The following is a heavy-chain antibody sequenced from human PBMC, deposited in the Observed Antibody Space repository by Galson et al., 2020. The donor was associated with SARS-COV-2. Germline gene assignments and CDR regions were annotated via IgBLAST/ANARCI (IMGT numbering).Heavy chain of an antibody. Sequence: GASVKVSCKASGYTFTTSTMHWVRQAPGQSLEWMGWINTVNGNTKYSQKFQGRVTMTSDTSASTAYMELSSLTSEDTAVYYCTRWGGVGDTVYSFDYWGQGTLIIFSS. CDR1: GYTFTTST. CDR2: INTVNGNT. V-gene: IGHV1-3*04. CDR3: TRWGGVGDTVYSFDY. J-gene: IGHJ4*02. D-gene: IGHD1-26*01.